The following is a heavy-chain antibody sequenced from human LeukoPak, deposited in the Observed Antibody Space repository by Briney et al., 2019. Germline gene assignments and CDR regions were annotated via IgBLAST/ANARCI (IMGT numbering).Heavy chain of an antibody. Sequence: GGSLRLSCAASGFTFSSHAMSWVRQAPGKGLEWVSAISGSGGSTYYAGSVKGRFTISRDNSKNTLYLQMNSLRAEDTAVYYCAKVWSGYWNYYGMDVWGQGTTVTVSS. D-gene: IGHD3-3*01. CDR2: ISGSGGST. V-gene: IGHV3-23*01. CDR3: AKVWSGYWNYYGMDV. CDR1: GFTFSSHA. J-gene: IGHJ6*02.